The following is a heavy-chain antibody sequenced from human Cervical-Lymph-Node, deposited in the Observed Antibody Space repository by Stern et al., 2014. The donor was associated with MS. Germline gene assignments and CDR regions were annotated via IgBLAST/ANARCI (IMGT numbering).Heavy chain of an antibody. CDR1: GGTFSNYA. D-gene: IGHD6-19*01. Sequence: QLVQSGAEVKKPGSSVKVSCKASGGTFSNYAISWVRQAPGQGLEWMGWIMPILGTANYAHKFQGRVTITADAPTSTAYMELSSLRSEDTAVYFCASLLGRIAVASVDYWGQGTLVTVSS. CDR3: ASLLGRIAVASVDY. J-gene: IGHJ4*02. V-gene: IGHV1-69*01. CDR2: IMPILGTA.